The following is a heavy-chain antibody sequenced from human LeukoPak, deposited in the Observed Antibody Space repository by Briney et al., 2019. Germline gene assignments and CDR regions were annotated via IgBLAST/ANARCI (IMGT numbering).Heavy chain of an antibody. Sequence: GASVKVSCKASGYTFTSYDINWVRQATGQGLEWMGWMNPNSGSTGYAQKFQGRVTMTRNTSISTAYMELSSLRSEDTAVYYCAWFGELYGDAFDIWGQGTMVTVSS. CDR1: GYTFTSYD. D-gene: IGHD3-10*01. CDR2: MNPNSGST. CDR3: AWFGELYGDAFDI. V-gene: IGHV1-8*01. J-gene: IGHJ3*02.